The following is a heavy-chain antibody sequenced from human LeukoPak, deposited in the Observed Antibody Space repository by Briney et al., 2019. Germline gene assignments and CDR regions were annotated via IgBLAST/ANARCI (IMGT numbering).Heavy chain of an antibody. CDR1: GYTFTSYG. V-gene: IGHV1-18*01. J-gene: IGHJ4*02. CDR2: ISAYNGNT. Sequence: ASVEVSCKASGYTFTSYGISWVRQAPGQGLEWMGWISAYNGNTNYAQKLQGRVTMTTDTSTSTACMELRSLRSDDTAVYYCARSDYYDSSGYLPFDYWGQGTLVTVSS. D-gene: IGHD3-22*01. CDR3: ARSDYYDSSGYLPFDY.